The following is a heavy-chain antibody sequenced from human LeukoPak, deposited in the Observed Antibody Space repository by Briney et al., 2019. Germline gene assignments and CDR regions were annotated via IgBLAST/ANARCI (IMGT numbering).Heavy chain of an antibody. CDR2: ISYDGSNE. V-gene: IGHV3-30-3*01. CDR1: GFTFSSYA. J-gene: IGHJ6*02. D-gene: IGHD3-10*01. CDR3: ARDNYYGSGSYWRRYYYYGMDV. Sequence: GRSLRLSCAASGFTFSSYAMHWVRQAPGKGLEWVAVISYDGSNEYYADSVKGRFTISRDNSKNTLYLQMNSLRAEDTAVYYCARDNYYGSGSYWRRYYYYGMDVWGQGTTVTVSS.